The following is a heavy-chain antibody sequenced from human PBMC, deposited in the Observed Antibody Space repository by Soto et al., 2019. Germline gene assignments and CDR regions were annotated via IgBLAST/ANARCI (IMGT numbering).Heavy chain of an antibody. CDR2: IYSGGST. CDR3: ASTHSAMGVNWFDP. J-gene: IGHJ5*02. CDR1: GFTVSSNY. Sequence: EVQLVESGGGLVQPGGSLRLSCAASGFTVSSNYMSWVRQAPGKGLEWVSVIYSGGSTYYADSVKGRFTISRDNSKNTLYRQMNSLRAEDTAVYYCASTHSAMGVNWFDPWGQGTLVTVSS. D-gene: IGHD2-2*01. V-gene: IGHV3-66*01.